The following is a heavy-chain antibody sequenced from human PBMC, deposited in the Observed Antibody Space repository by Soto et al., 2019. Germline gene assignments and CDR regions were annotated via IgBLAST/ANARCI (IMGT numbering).Heavy chain of an antibody. D-gene: IGHD1-7*01. J-gene: IGHJ6*02. Sequence: QVQLVQSGAEVKKPGSSVKVSCKASGGTFSSYAISWVRQAPGQGLEWMGGIIPIFGTANYAQKFQGRVTITADKSTSTAYMELCSLRSEDTAVYYCASHGITGTWVYYYGMDVWGQGTTVSLSS. CDR2: IIPIFGTA. V-gene: IGHV1-69*14. CDR3: ASHGITGTWVYYYGMDV. CDR1: GGTFSSYA.